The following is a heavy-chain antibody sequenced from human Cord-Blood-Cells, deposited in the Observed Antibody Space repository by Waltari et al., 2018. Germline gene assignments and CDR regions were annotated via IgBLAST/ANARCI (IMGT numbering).Heavy chain of an antibody. CDR2: LIPILSIA. J-gene: IGHJ4*02. D-gene: IGHD6-13*01. CDR1: GGTFSSYT. CDR3: AREDSSSWYYFDY. V-gene: IGHV1-69*08. Sequence: QVQLVQSGAEVKKPGSSVKVSCKASGGTFSSYTISWVRQAPGQGLEWMGRLIPILSIANYAQKFQGRVTITADKSTSTAYMERSSLRSEDTAGYYCAREDSSSWYYFDYWGQGTLVTVSS.